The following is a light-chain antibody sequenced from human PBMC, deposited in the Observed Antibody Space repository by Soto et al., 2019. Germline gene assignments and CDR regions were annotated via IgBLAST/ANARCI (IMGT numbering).Light chain of an antibody. CDR1: QSISNN. CDR2: GAF. J-gene: IGKJ1*01. CDR3: QQYYNWPRT. V-gene: IGKV3-15*01. Sequence: EIVMTQSPVTLSVSPGERVTLSCRASQSISNNLAWYQQKPGQAPRLVMFGAFTRATGIPARFSGSGSGTEFTLTISSLQSEDFDVYYCQQYYNWPRTFGQGTKVDIK.